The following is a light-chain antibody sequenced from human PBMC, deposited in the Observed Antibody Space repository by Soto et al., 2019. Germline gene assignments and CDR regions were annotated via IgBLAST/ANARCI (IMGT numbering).Light chain of an antibody. CDR2: EVS. CDR1: SSDIGGYNY. Sequence: QCVLTQPASVSGSPGPSITSSCAGPSSDIGGYNYFSWYQQHPGKAPKVMIYEVSNRPSGVSNRFSGSKSGNTASLTISGLQAEDEADYYCSSYTSSSTLYVFGTGTKSPS. CDR3: SSYTSSSTLYV. J-gene: IGLJ1*01. V-gene: IGLV2-14*01.